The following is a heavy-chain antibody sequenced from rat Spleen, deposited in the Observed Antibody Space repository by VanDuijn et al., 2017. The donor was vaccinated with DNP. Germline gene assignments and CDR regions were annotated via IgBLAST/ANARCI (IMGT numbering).Heavy chain of an antibody. Sequence: EVQLVESGGDLVQPGRSLKLSCVVSAFTFNNYWMTWFRQAPGKGLELVASINSRGGSTYYPDSVKGRFTISRDNVKNTLSLQMYSLRSEDTATYYCAIYFYSGDNWFAYWGQGTLVSVSS. D-gene: IGHD1-1*01. V-gene: IGHV5-31*01. CDR3: AIYFYSGDNWFAY. CDR2: INSRGGST. CDR1: AFTFNNYW. J-gene: IGHJ3*01.